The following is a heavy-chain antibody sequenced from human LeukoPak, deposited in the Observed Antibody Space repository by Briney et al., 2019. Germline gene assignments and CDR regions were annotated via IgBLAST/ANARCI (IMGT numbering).Heavy chain of an antibody. D-gene: IGHD6-13*01. CDR2: ISGSGGST. J-gene: IGHJ6*03. CDR3: AKFDGSSWRRSYYYMDV. V-gene: IGHV3-23*01. CDR1: GFTFSSYA. Sequence: PGGSLRLSCAASGFTFSSYAMSWARQAPGKGLEWVSAISGSGGSTYYADSVKGRFTISRDNSKNTLYLQMNSLRAEDTAVYYCAKFDGSSWRRSYYYMDVWGKGTTVTVSS.